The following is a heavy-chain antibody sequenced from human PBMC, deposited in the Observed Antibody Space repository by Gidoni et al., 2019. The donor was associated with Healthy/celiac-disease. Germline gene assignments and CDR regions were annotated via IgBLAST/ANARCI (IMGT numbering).Heavy chain of an antibody. CDR2: ISYDGSNK. J-gene: IGHJ4*02. Sequence: QVQLVESGGGVVQPGRSLRLSCAASGFSFCSYGMHWVRQAPGKGLEWVAVISYDGSNKYYADSVKGRFTISRDNSKNTLYLQMNSLRAEDTAVYYCAKVGEWELLLGSHFDYWGQGTLVTVSS. CDR3: AKVGEWELLLGSHFDY. D-gene: IGHD1-26*01. CDR1: GFSFCSYG. V-gene: IGHV3-30*18.